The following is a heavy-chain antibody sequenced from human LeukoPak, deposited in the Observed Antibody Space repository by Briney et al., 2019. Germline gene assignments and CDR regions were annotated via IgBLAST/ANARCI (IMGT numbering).Heavy chain of an antibody. J-gene: IGHJ4*02. CDR2: ISSNGGST. D-gene: IGHD3-3*01. Sequence: GGCLRLSCAASGFTFSSYAMHWVRQAPGKGLEYVSAISSNGGSTYYANSVKGRFTISRDNSKNTLYLQMGSLRAEDMAVYYCARDWGYDFWSGYLDYWGQGTLVTVSS. CDR1: GFTFSSYA. CDR3: ARDWGYDFWSGYLDY. V-gene: IGHV3-64*01.